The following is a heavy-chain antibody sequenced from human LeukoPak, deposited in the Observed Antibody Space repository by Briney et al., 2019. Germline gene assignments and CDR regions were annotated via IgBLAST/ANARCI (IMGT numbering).Heavy chain of an antibody. Sequence: GGSLRLSCSASGFTFSSYAMFWVRQAPGKGLEYVSGISSNGGSTYYADSVKGRFTISRDNSKNTLYLQMNSLRAEDTAVYYCARDWADIVVVVAATGGFDYWGQGTLVTVFS. J-gene: IGHJ4*02. CDR2: ISSNGGST. CDR1: GFTFSSYA. CDR3: ARDWADIVVVVAATGGFDY. D-gene: IGHD2-15*01. V-gene: IGHV3-64*04.